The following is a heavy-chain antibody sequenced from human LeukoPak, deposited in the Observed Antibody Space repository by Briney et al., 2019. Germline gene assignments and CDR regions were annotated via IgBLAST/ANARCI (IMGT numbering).Heavy chain of an antibody. V-gene: IGHV4-59*01. Sequence: SETLSLTCTVSGGSISSYYWSWIRQPPGKGLEWIGYIYYSGSTNYNPSLKSRVTISVDTSKNQFSLKLSSVTAADTAVFYCAREGSFYSDTSGYLNYFDYWGQGTLVTVSS. CDR3: AREGSFYSDTSGYLNYFDY. D-gene: IGHD3-22*01. J-gene: IGHJ4*02. CDR2: IYYSGST. CDR1: GGSISSYY.